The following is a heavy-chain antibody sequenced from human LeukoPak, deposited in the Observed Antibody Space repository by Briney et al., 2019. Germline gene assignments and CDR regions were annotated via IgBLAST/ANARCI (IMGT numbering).Heavy chain of an antibody. J-gene: IGHJ4*02. Sequence: PGGSLRLSCEGSGFSFNSYWMTWVRQSPGKGLEWVANIQQDGTEKYYVDSVKGRFTISRDNAKNSLYLQMNSLRVEDTAVYYCAKVAKYYYGSETYYFFEHWGQGTPVTASS. CDR3: AKVAKYYYGSETYYFFEH. V-gene: IGHV3-7*01. D-gene: IGHD3-10*01. CDR1: GFSFNSYW. CDR2: IQQDGTEK.